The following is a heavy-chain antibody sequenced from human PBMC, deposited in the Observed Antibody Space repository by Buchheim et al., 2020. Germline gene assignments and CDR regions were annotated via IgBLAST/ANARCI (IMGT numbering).Heavy chain of an antibody. CDR3: ARGWSNGRDVY. V-gene: IGHV3-48*04. CDR1: GFGFSTSG. J-gene: IGHJ4*02. CDR2: ISSSSDEI. D-gene: IGHD1/OR15-1a*01. Sequence: HLVDSGGDLVQPGGSLRLSCAASGFGFSTSGMSWVRQAPGKGLEWLSYISSSSDEIVYADSVKGRFTISRDNGKNSLYLPMNGLEVEDTAVYFCARGWSNGRDVYWGRGT.